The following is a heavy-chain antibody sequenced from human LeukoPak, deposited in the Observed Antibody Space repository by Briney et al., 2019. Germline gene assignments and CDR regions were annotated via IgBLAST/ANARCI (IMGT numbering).Heavy chain of an antibody. J-gene: IGHJ4*02. Sequence: GASVEVSCKASGYTFTGYYMHWVRQAPGQGLEWMGWINPNSGGTNYAQKFQGRVTMTRDTSISTAYMELSRLRSDDTAVYYCACITMVRGVIPDYWGQGTLVTVSS. V-gene: IGHV1-2*02. D-gene: IGHD3-10*01. CDR1: GYTFTGYY. CDR3: ACITMVRGVIPDY. CDR2: INPNSGGT.